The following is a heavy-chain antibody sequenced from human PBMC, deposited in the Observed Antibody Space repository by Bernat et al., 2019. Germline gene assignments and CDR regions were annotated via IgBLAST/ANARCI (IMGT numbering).Heavy chain of an antibody. CDR3: ARDRYGGNSGFDY. CDR1: GGSISSSSYY. V-gene: IGHV4-39*07. Sequence: QLQLQESGPGLVKPSETLSLTCTVSGGSISSSSYYWGWIRQPPGKGLEWIGSIYYSGSTYYNPSLKSRVTISVDTSKNQFSLKLSSVTAADTAVYYCARDRYGGNSGFDYWGQGTLVTVSS. CDR2: IYYSGST. J-gene: IGHJ4*02. D-gene: IGHD4-23*01.